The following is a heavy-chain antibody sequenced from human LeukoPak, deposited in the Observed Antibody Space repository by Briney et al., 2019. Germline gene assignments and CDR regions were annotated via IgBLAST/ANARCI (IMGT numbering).Heavy chain of an antibody. CDR3: ARATTVTYYYYMDV. D-gene: IGHD4-17*01. CDR2: IYYSGGT. CDR1: GGSISSYY. J-gene: IGHJ6*03. V-gene: IGHV4-59*01. Sequence: SETLSLTCTVSGGSISSYYWSWIRHPPGKGLEWIGYIYYSGGTNYNPSLKSRVTISVDTSKNQFSLKLSSVTAADTAVYYCARATTVTYYYYMDVWGKGTTVTISS.